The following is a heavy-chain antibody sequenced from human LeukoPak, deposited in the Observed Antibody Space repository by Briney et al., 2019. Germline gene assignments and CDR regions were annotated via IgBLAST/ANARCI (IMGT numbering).Heavy chain of an antibody. D-gene: IGHD5-18*01. Sequence: GASLQISCKASRSSFTSYWIGWVRPLPGKGLEGMGIIDPSDSETRYTPSFQGQVTISVDESLTTAYLQWTSLKASDTAMYYCARQTAMGRSGDYWGQGTQVTVSS. CDR3: ARQTAMGRSGDY. CDR1: RSSFTSYW. CDR2: IDPSDSET. J-gene: IGHJ4*02. V-gene: IGHV5-51*01.